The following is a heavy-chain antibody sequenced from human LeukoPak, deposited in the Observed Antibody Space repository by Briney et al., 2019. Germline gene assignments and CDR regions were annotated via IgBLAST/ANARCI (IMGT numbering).Heavy chain of an antibody. J-gene: IGHJ6*03. CDR1: GGTFSSYA. Sequence: SVKVSCKASGGTFSSYAISWVRQAPGQGLEWMGGIIPIFGTANYAQKFQGRVTITADESTSTAYMELRSLRSDDTAVYYCARAEWYSSSWYAYYYYYMDVWGKGTTVTVSS. CDR2: IIPIFGTA. V-gene: IGHV1-69*13. D-gene: IGHD6-13*01. CDR3: ARAEWYSSSWYAYYYYYMDV.